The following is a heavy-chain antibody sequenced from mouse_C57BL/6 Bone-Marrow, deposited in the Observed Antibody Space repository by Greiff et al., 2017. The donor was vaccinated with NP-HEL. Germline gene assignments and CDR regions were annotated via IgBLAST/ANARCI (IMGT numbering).Heavy chain of an antibody. CDR1: GYTFTSYG. J-gene: IGHJ4*01. CDR3: ARPHGGMDY. Sequence: VKLMESGAELARPGASVKLSCKASGYTFTSYGISWVKQRTGQGLEWIGEIYPRSGNTYYNEKFKGKATLTADKSSSTAYMELRSLTSEDSAVYFCARPHGGMDYWGQGTSVTVSS. V-gene: IGHV1-81*01. CDR2: IYPRSGNT.